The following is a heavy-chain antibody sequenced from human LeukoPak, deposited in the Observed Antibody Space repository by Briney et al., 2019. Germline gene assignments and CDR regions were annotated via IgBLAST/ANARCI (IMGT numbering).Heavy chain of an antibody. CDR2: MNPNSGNT. J-gene: IGHJ3*02. D-gene: IGHD3-16*02. CDR1: GYTFTSYD. V-gene: IGHV1-8*03. CDR3: ARGSRYDYVWGSYRIGTFDI. Sequence: ASVKVSCKASGYTFTSYDINWVRQATGQGLEWMGWMNPNSGNTGYAQKFQGRVTITGNTSISTAYMELSSLRSEDTAVYYCARGSRYDYVWGSYRIGTFDIWGQGTMVTVSS.